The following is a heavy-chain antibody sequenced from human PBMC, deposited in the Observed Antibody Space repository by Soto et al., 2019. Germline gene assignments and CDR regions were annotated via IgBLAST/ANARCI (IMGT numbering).Heavy chain of an antibody. CDR1: GGSISSSSYY. CDR2: IYYSGST. D-gene: IGHD6-6*01. Sequence: PSETLSLTCTVSGGSISSSSYYWGWIRQPPGKGLEWIGSIYYSGSTNYSPSLKSRVTISVDTSKNQFSLKLSSVTAADTAVYYCARVEQLGVGSYYYYGMDVWGQGTTVTVSS. CDR3: ARVEQLGVGSYYYYGMDV. V-gene: IGHV4-39*07. J-gene: IGHJ6*02.